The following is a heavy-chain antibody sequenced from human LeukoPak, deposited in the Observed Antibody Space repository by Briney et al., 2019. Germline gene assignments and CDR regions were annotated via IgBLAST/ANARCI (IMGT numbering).Heavy chain of an antibody. J-gene: IGHJ5*02. CDR1: GYTFTDYY. CDR2: INPDSGGT. V-gene: IGHV1-2*02. D-gene: IGHD5-12*01. CDR3: TREARAGNWFDP. Sequence: ASVKVSCKASGYTFTDYYIHWVRQAPGQGLEWVGWINPDSGGTNYAQKFQGRVTMTRDTSISTVYRELSRLRSDDTAVFYCTREARAGNWFDPWGQGTLVTVSS.